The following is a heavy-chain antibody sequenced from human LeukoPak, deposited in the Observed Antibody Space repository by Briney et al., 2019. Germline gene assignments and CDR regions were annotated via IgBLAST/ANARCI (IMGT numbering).Heavy chain of an antibody. Sequence: SVKVSCKASGGTFGSYAISWVRQAPGQGLEWMGGIIPIFGTANYAQKFQGRVTITADKSTSTAYMELSSLRSEDTAVYYCAREAGYSYGTFDYWGQGTLVTVSS. CDR2: IIPIFGTA. CDR1: GGTFGSYA. D-gene: IGHD5-18*01. V-gene: IGHV1-69*06. J-gene: IGHJ4*02. CDR3: AREAGYSYGTFDY.